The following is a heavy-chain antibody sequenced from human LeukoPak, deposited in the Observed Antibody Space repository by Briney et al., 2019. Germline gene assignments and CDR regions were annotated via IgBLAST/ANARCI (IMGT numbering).Heavy chain of an antibody. Sequence: ASVKVSCKASGYTFTGYYMHWVRQAPGQGLEWMGWINPNSGGTNYAQKFQGRVTMTRDTSISTAYMELSRLRSDDTAAYYCARVKDSSSRYWVNYWGQGTLVTVSS. D-gene: IGHD6-6*01. CDR3: ARVKDSSSRYWVNY. J-gene: IGHJ4*02. CDR2: INPNSGGT. V-gene: IGHV1-2*02. CDR1: GYTFTGYY.